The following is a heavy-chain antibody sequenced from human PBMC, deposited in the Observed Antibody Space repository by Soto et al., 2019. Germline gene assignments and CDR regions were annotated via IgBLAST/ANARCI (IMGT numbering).Heavy chain of an antibody. J-gene: IGHJ4*02. Sequence: RGSLRLSCAASGFTLSSYSMNWVRQAPGKGLEWVSSISSSTSYIYYADSVKGRFTISRDNAKNSLYLQMNSLRAEDTAVYYCARESIGYYDSSGYDFVYRDQGTLGTVSS. CDR3: ARESIGYYDSSGYDFVY. V-gene: IGHV3-21*01. D-gene: IGHD3-22*01. CDR1: GFTLSSYS. CDR2: ISSSTSYI.